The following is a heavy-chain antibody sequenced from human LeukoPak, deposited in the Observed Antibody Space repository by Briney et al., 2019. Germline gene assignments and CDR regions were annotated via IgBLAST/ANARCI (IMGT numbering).Heavy chain of an antibody. J-gene: IGHJ4*02. CDR3: AGSYDSSGYYLDY. D-gene: IGHD3-22*01. Sequence: PGRSLRLSCAASGFTFSSYAMHWVRQAPGKGLEWVAVISYDGCNKYYADSVKGRFTISRDNSKNTLYPQMNSLRAEDTAVYYCAGSYDSSGYYLDYWGQGTLVTVSS. CDR2: ISYDGCNK. V-gene: IGHV3-30*04. CDR1: GFTFSSYA.